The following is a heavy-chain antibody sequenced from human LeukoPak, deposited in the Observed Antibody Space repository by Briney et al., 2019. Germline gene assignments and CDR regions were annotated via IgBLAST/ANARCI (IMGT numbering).Heavy chain of an antibody. CDR2: ISSSGSTI. CDR1: GFTFISYE. CDR3: AELGITMIGGV. Sequence: GGSLRLSCAASGFTFISYEMNWVRRAPGKGLKRVSYISSSGSTIYYADSVNGRFTISRDNAKNSLYLQINSPRAKHTAVYYCAELGITMIGGVWGKGTTVTISS. V-gene: IGHV3-48*03. J-gene: IGHJ6*04. D-gene: IGHD3-10*02.